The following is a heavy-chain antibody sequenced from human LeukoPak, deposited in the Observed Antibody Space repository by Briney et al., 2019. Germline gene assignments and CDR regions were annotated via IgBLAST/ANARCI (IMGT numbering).Heavy chain of an antibody. V-gene: IGHV4-59*01. CDR3: ARGDLNY. Sequence: PSETLSLTCTVSGGSISGYYWSWIRQPPGKGLEWIGYFYYSGSTNYNPSLKSRVTISVDTSKNQFSLKLSSVTAADTAVYYCARGDLNYWGQGTLVTVSS. CDR1: GGSISGYY. J-gene: IGHJ4*02. CDR2: FYYSGST.